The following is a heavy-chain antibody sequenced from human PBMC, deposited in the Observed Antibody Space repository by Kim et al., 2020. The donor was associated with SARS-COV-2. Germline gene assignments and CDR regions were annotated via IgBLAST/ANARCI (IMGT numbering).Heavy chain of an antibody. J-gene: IGHJ6*02. V-gene: IGHV4-34*01. CDR2: INHSGST. CDR3: ARGARVPAAIRPHYYYGMDV. Sequence: SETLSLTCAVYGGSFSGYYWSWIRQPPGKGLEWIGEINHSGSTNYNPSLKSRVTISVDTSKNQFSLKLSSVTAADTAVYYCARGARVPAAIRPHYYYGMDVWGQGTTVTVSS. CDR1: GGSFSGYY. D-gene: IGHD2-2*02.